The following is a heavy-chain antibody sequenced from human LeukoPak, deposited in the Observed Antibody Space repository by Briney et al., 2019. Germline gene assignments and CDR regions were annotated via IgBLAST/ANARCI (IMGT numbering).Heavy chain of an antibody. V-gene: IGHV3-53*01. D-gene: IGHD3-3*01. Sequence: GGPLTLSCAASGFTVSSNYMSWPRQAPGRGLEWVSVIYSGGSTYYADSVKGRFTISRDNSKNTLYLQMDSLSAEDTAVYYCARERSWSYYDYWGQGTLVTVSS. CDR3: ARERSWSYYDY. CDR1: GFTVSSNY. J-gene: IGHJ4*02. CDR2: IYSGGST.